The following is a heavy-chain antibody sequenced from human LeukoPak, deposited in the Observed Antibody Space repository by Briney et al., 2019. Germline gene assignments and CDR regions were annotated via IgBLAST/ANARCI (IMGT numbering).Heavy chain of an antibody. D-gene: IGHD3-22*01. CDR3: ASYYDSSGYYATASDY. CDR1: GYTFTGYY. Sequence: ASVRVSCKASGYTFTGYYMHWVRQAPGQGLEWMGRIIPILGIANYAQKFQGRVTITADKSTSTAYMELSSLRSEDTAVYYCASYYDSSGYYATASDYWGQGTLVTVSS. CDR2: IIPILGIA. J-gene: IGHJ4*02. V-gene: IGHV1-69*02.